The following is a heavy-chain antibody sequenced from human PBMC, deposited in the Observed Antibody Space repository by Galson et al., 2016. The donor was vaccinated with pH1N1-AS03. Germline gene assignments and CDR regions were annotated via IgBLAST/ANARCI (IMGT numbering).Heavy chain of an antibody. Sequence: SLRLSCAASGFAFNFNSMHWVLQAPGKGLEWIAVLSYAGTSEYFADSVKGRFTISRDNARNSLYLQMNSLRAADTAVCYCARGPRRVVGTLLKYFGMDVWGQGTTVTVSS. D-gene: IGHD2-21*02. V-gene: IGHV3-30*07. CDR2: LSYAGTSE. CDR1: GFAFNFNS. J-gene: IGHJ6*02. CDR3: ARGPRRVVGTLLKYFGMDV.